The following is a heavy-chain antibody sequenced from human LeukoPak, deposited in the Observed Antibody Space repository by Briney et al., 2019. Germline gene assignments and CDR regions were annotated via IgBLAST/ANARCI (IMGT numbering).Heavy chain of an antibody. CDR1: GYTFTGYY. CDR2: IIPIFGTA. V-gene: IGHV1-69*13. J-gene: IGHJ5*02. D-gene: IGHD3-9*01. CDR3: AREATPYYYDILTGSFDP. Sequence: SVKVSCKASGYTFTGYYMHWVRQAPGQGLEWMGGIIPIFGTANYAQKFQGRVTITADEPTSTAYMELSSLRSEDTAVYYCAREATPYYYDILTGSFDPWGQGTLVTVSS.